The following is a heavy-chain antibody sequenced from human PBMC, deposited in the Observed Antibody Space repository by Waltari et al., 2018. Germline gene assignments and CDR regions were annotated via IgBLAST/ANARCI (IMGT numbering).Heavy chain of an antibody. V-gene: IGHV1-46*01. J-gene: IGHJ5*02. D-gene: IGHD6-19*01. CDR3: AIYSSGWYP. CDR2: INPRGGTT. Sequence: QVQLVQSGAEVKKPGASVKVSCKASGNTFTSYYVHWVRQAPGQGLEWMGLINPRGGTTTYAQQCQGRDTMTGDTSTSRVYMELSSLRSEDTAVYYGAIYSSGWYPWGQGTLVTVSS. CDR1: GNTFTSYY.